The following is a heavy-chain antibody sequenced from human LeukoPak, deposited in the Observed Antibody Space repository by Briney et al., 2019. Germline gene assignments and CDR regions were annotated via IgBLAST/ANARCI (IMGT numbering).Heavy chain of an antibody. J-gene: IGHJ4*02. CDR2: MNPNSGNT. V-gene: IGHV1-8*01. Sequence: GASVNVSCKASGYTFPSYDINWVRQATGQGLEWMGWMNPNSGNTGYAQKFQGRVTMTTNTSISTAYMELSSLRSEDTAVYYCARAPGRIAARPYYFDYWGQGTLVTVSS. D-gene: IGHD6-6*01. CDR1: GYTFPSYD. CDR3: ARAPGRIAARPYYFDY.